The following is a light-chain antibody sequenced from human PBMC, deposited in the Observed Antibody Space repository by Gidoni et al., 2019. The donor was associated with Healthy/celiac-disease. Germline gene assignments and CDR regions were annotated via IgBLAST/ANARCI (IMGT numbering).Light chain of an antibody. V-gene: IGLV2-14*01. Sequence: QSALTQPASVSGSPGQSITISCTGTSSDVGGYNYVSWYQQHPGKAPKLMIYEVSNRPSGVPDRFSGSKSGNPASLTISGLQAEDEADYYCSSYTSSSTLDVVFGGGTKLTVL. CDR2: EVS. CDR3: SSYTSSSTLDVV. J-gene: IGLJ2*01. CDR1: SSDVGGYNY.